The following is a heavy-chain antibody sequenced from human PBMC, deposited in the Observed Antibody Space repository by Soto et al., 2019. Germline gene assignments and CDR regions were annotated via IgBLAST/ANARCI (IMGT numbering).Heavy chain of an antibody. CDR1: GGSISSSSYY. CDR2: IYYSGST. J-gene: IGHJ4*02. D-gene: IGHD6-13*01. V-gene: IGHV4-39*01. Sequence: SETLSLTCTVSGGSISSSSYYWGWIRQPPGKGLEWIGSIYYSGSTYYNPSLKSRVTISVDTSKNQFSLKLSSVTAADTAVYYCARYPSGYRTPWHYFDYWGQGTLVTVSS. CDR3: ARYPSGYRTPWHYFDY.